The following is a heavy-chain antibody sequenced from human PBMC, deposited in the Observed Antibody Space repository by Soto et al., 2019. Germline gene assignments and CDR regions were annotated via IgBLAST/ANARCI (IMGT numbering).Heavy chain of an antibody. V-gene: IGHV4-59*01. Sequence: QVQLQESGPGLVKPSETLSLTCTVSGGSISSYYWIWIRQPPVKGLEWIGYIYYSGSTNYNPSLKSRVTISVDTSKNQFSLKLSSVTAADTAVYYCARTAAAAGPTGGYYYYYGMDVWGQGTTVTVSS. D-gene: IGHD6-13*01. CDR1: GGSISSYY. J-gene: IGHJ6*02. CDR3: ARTAAAAGPTGGYYYYYGMDV. CDR2: IYYSGST.